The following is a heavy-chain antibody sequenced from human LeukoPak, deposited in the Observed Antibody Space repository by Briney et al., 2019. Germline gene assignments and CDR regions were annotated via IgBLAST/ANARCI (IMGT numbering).Heavy chain of an antibody. D-gene: IGHD3-22*01. CDR1: GFTFSSYA. CDR2: ISGSGGST. CDR3: ARYYYDSSGYYYI. J-gene: IGHJ3*02. V-gene: IGHV3-23*01. Sequence: PGGSLRLSCAASGFTFSSYAMSWVRQAPGKGLEWVSAISGSGGSTYYADSVKGRFTISRDNSKNTLYLQMNSLRAEDTAVCYCARYYYDSSGYYYIWGQGTMVTVSS.